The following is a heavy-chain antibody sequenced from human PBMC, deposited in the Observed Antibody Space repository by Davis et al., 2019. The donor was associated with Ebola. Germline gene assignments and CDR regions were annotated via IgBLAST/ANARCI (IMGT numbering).Heavy chain of an antibody. CDR2: IDPSDSYT. Sequence: GGSLRLSCKGSGYSFTSYWISWVRQMPGKGLEWMGRIDPSDSYTNYSPSFQGHVTISADKSISAAYLQWSSLKASDTAMYYCARLQVWDVVVPAAANWFDPWGQGTLVTVSS. V-gene: IGHV5-10-1*01. J-gene: IGHJ5*02. CDR3: ARLQVWDVVVPAAANWFDP. D-gene: IGHD2-2*01. CDR1: GYSFTSYW.